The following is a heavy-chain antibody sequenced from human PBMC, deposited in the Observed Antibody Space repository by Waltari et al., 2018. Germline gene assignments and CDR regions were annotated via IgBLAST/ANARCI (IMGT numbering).Heavy chain of an antibody. V-gene: IGHV3-7*01. CDR3: AREYSVGGGGRGFDY. CDR1: GFTFSRYW. D-gene: IGHD3-16*01. CDR2: IKQDGSEK. Sequence: EVQLVESGGGLVQPGGSLRLSCAASGFTFSRYWMSWVRQAQGKGLEWVANIKQDGSEKYYVDSVKGRFTISRDNAKNSLYLKMNSLRAEDTAVYYCAREYSVGGGGRGFDYWGQGTLVTVSS. J-gene: IGHJ4*02.